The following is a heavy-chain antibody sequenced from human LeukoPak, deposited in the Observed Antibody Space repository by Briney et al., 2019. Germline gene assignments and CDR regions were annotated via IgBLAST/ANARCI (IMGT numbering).Heavy chain of an antibody. CDR3: ARPKTGSTVANDY. D-gene: IGHD4-11*01. CDR1: GFTFSSDA. Sequence: GGSLRLSCAASGFTFSSDAMNWVRQAPGKGLEWVSVISDNGDRTYYADSVKGRFTISRDNSKNTLYLQMNSLRAEDTAVYYCARPKTGSTVANDYWGQGTLVTVSS. J-gene: IGHJ4*02. V-gene: IGHV3-23*01. CDR2: ISDNGDRT.